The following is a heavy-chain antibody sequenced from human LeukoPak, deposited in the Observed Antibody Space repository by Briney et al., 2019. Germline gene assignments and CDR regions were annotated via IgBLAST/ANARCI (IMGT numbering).Heavy chain of an antibody. CDR1: GFTFDDYT. J-gene: IGHJ4*02. Sequence: GGSLRLSCAASGFTFDDYTMHWVRQAPGKGLEWVSLISWDGGSTYYADSVKGRFTISRDNSKNSLYLQMNSLRTEDTALYYCAKDGLPGLSTFGGVIVWGQGTLVTVSS. V-gene: IGHV3-43*01. CDR3: AKDGLPGLSTFGGVIV. D-gene: IGHD3-16*02. CDR2: ISWDGGST.